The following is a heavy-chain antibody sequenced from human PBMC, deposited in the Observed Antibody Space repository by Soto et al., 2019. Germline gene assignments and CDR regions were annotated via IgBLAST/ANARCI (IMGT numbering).Heavy chain of an antibody. Sequence: QVQLQQWGSGLLNPSETLSLTGATYGGSFSDYYWHGIRQSPGKGLVWIGEIHLRGRVNFTPSLKSRATLSMDTSKNQFSLTLTSVTAADTAVYFCARTPTRGASAWLDPWGRGNLVTVSS. CDR1: GGSFSDYY. CDR3: ARTPTRGASAWLDP. CDR2: IHLRGRV. V-gene: IGHV4-34*01. D-gene: IGHD1-26*01. J-gene: IGHJ5*02.